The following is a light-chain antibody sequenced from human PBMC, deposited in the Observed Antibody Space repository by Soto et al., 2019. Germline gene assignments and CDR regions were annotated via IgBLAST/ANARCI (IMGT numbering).Light chain of an antibody. CDR2: GAS. CDR1: QSVGNT. CDR3: QQYKSWPPT. J-gene: IGKJ1*01. Sequence: EIVMTQSPATLSVSPGERATLSCRASQSVGNTLVWYQQKPGQAPRLLISGASTRAAGIPARFSGSGSGTEFTLVISRLQPEDFADYYCQQYKSWPPTFGQGTKVESK. V-gene: IGKV3-15*01.